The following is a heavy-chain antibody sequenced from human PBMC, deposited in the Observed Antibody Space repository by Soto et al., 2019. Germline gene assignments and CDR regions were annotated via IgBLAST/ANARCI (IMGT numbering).Heavy chain of an antibody. CDR1: GFPFSDYA. CDR3: TSPYGGNGFDP. V-gene: IGHV3-73*01. CDR2: IRSKANSYAT. D-gene: IGHD4-17*01. J-gene: IGHJ5*02. Sequence: GGSLRLSCAVSGFPFSDYAMTWVRPASGKGLEWVGRIRSKANSYATAYAASVKGRFTISRDDSKNTAYLQMNSLKTEDTAVYYCTSPYGGNGFDPWGQGTLVTVSS.